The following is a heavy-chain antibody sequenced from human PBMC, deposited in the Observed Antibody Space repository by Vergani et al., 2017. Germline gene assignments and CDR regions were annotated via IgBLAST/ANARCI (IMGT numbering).Heavy chain of an antibody. Sequence: EVQLVESGGGLVQPGGSLRLSCAASGFTFSSYSMNWVRQAPGKGLEWLAKVNQDASQSYYVDSVKGRFTISRDNAKTSLYLQMNSLRAEDTAVYYCARGGFSTWDYWGQGTLVTVSS. CDR1: GFTFSSYS. V-gene: IGHV3-7*04. D-gene: IGHD2-2*01. J-gene: IGHJ4*02. CDR2: VNQDASQS. CDR3: ARGGFSTWDY.